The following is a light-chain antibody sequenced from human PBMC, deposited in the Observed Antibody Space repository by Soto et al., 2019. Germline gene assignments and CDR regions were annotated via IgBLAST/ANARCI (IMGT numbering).Light chain of an antibody. CDR1: QSVSSSY. V-gene: IGKV3-20*01. CDR3: QQYGSSPGT. J-gene: IGKJ4*01. CDR2: GAS. Sequence: EIVLTQSPGTLSLSPGERATLSCRASQSVSSSYLAWYQQKPGQAPRLLIYGASSRATGIPDRFSGSGSGTDFTLTISRLEPADFAVYYCQQYGSSPGTFGGGTKVEIK.